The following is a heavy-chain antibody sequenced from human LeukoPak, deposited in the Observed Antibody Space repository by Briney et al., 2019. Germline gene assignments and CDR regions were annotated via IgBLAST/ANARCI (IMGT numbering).Heavy chain of an antibody. J-gene: IGHJ5*02. V-gene: IGHV4-34*01. D-gene: IGHD2-8*01. CDR3: ARGRGPYCTNGVCYRALNWFDP. CDR1: GGSFSGYY. CDR2: INHSGST. Sequence: SETLSLTCAVYGGSFSGYYWSWIRQPPGKGLEWIGEINHSGSTNYNPSLKSRVTISVDTSKNQFSLKLSSVTAADTAVYYCARGRGPYCTNGVCYRALNWFDPWGQGTLVTVSS.